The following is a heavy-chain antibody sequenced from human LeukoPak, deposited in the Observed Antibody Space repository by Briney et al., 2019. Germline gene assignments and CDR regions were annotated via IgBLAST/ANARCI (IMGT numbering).Heavy chain of an antibody. V-gene: IGHV1-69*05. CDR3: ARNLEWPDYYYYYMDV. CDR1: GGTFSSYA. Sequence: ASVKVSCKASGGTFSSYAISWVRQAPGQGLEWMGGIIPIFGTANYAQKFQGRVTITTDESTSTAYMELSSLRSEDTAVYYCARNLEWPDYYYYYMDVWGKGTTVTVSS. D-gene: IGHD3-3*01. J-gene: IGHJ6*03. CDR2: IIPIFGTA.